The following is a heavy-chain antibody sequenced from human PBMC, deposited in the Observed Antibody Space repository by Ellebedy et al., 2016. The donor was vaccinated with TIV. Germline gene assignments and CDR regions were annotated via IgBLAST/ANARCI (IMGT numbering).Heavy chain of an antibody. CDR1: GFTFSGYW. CDR3: ARDNYVGYDWLGGNSFDS. CDR2: IQQDGSDK. V-gene: IGHV3-7*03. Sequence: GGSLRLXXAASGFTFSGYWMSWVRQAPGKGLEWVANIQQDGSDKYYVDSVKGRFTIPRDNARNSLYLQMNSLRAEDTAMYYCARDNYVGYDWLGGNSFDSWGQGTLVTVSS. J-gene: IGHJ4*02. D-gene: IGHD5-12*01.